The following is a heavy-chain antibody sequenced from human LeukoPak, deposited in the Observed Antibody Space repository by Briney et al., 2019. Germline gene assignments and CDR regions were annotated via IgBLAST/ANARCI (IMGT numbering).Heavy chain of an antibody. D-gene: IGHD3-22*01. V-gene: IGHV4-61*09. J-gene: IGHJ2*01. Sequence: TLTPTCTVSGGSISCGSYYWSWIRQPAGKGLEWVGHIGSTNYNPSLKSRVTISVDTSKNQFSLKLSSVTAADTAVYYCARGLNYYDSSGRPHWYFDLWGRGTLVSVSS. CDR1: GGSISCGSYY. CDR2: IGST. CDR3: ARGLNYYDSSGRPHWYFDL.